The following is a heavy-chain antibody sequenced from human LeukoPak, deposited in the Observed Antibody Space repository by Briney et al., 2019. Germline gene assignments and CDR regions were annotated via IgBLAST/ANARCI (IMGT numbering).Heavy chain of an antibody. CDR1: DVSISTSGYY. Sequence: SETLSLTCTVSDVSISTSGYYWAWIRQPPGKGLEWIGSIFYSGKTYYNPSLESRVTISVDTSKNQFSLKLSSVTAADTAVYYCARPVPSRLGWFDPWGQGTLVTVSS. V-gene: IGHV4-39*01. J-gene: IGHJ5*02. CDR3: ARPVPSRLGWFDP. CDR2: IFYSGKT. D-gene: IGHD1-1*01.